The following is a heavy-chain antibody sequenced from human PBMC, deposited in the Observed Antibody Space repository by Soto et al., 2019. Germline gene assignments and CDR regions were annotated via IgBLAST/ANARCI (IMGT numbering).Heavy chain of an antibody. J-gene: IGHJ4*02. CDR3: ASRDPGTSVDY. CDR1: GGSFTSNNW. D-gene: IGHD1-7*01. CDR2: IYRTGST. V-gene: IGHV4-4*02. Sequence: PSEALSLTCAVSGGSFTSNNWWTWVRQPPGQGLEWIGEIYRTGSTNYNPSLKSRVTISLDKSENQFSLKVTSLTAADTAVYYCASRDPGTSVDYWGQGTLVTVSS.